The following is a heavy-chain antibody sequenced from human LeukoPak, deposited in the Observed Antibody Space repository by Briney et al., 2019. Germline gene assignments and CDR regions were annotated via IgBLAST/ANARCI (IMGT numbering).Heavy chain of an antibody. CDR2: INWDRGKT. CDR3: AKGHDRPXPLDAFDV. CDR1: GFTFHDYG. V-gene: IGHV3-9*03. J-gene: IGHJ3*01. Sequence: AGGSLRLSCAAAGFTFHDYGMHWVRQAPGKGLEWVSSINWDRGKTYYGDSVKGRFTISRDNAKNSLYLQMDSLRIEDMALYYCAKGHDRPXPLDAFDV. D-gene: IGHD3-9*01.